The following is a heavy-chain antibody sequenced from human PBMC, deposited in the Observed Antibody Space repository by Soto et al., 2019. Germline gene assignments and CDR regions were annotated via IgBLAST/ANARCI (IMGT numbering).Heavy chain of an antibody. Sequence: EVQLVESGGGLVQPGGSLRLSCAASGFTFSSYSMNWVRQAPGKGLEWVSYISSSSSTIYYADSVKGRFTISRDNAKNSLYLQTNSLRDEDTAVYYCARDRGGVRFLEWLCPIDYWGQGTLVTVSS. CDR1: GFTFSSYS. V-gene: IGHV3-48*02. J-gene: IGHJ4*02. CDR3: ARDRGGVRFLEWLCPIDY. D-gene: IGHD3-3*01. CDR2: ISSSSSTI.